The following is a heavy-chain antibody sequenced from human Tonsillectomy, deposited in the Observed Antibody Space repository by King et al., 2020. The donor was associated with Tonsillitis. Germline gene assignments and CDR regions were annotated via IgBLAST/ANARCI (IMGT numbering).Heavy chain of an antibody. CDR1: GFTFSSYA. CDR2: ISYDGSNK. D-gene: IGHD5-18*01. CDR3: AGVTVGGGYSYGSQGAFDY. Sequence: VQLVESGGGVVQPGRSLRLSCAASGFTFSSYAMHWVRQAPGKGLEWVAVISYDGSNKYYADSVKGRVTISRDNSKNTLYLQMNSLRAEDTAVYYCAGVTVGGGYSYGSQGAFDYWGQGTLVTVSS. J-gene: IGHJ4*02. V-gene: IGHV3-30*01.